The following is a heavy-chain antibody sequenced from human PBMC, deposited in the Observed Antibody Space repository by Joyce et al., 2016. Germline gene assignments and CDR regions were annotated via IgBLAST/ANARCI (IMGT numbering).Heavy chain of an antibody. CDR1: GLSFDLHSF. CDR2: VYLHGIT. Sequence: QVQLQESGPGLVKPSETLSLTCGVSGLSFDLHSFWGWIRQPPGKGLEWIGNVYLHGITHSSPSLKSRFTISMDTSKNQFSLNLNSLTAADTAVYFCARRPYNVHTPLGSDWYFDLWGRGTLVTVSS. CDR3: ARRPYNVHTPLGSDWYFDL. V-gene: IGHV4-38-2*01. J-gene: IGHJ2*01. D-gene: IGHD5-18*01.